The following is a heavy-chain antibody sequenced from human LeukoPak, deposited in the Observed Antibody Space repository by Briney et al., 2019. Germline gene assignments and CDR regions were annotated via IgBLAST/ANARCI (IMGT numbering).Heavy chain of an antibody. CDR3: ARGGYYYDSSGYSDMDV. CDR2: INHSGST. D-gene: IGHD3-22*01. Sequence: SETLSLTCAVYGGSFSGYYWSWIRQPPGKGLEWIGEINHSGSTNYNPSLKSRVTISVDTSKNQFSLKLSSVTAADTAVYYCARGGYYYDSSGYSDMDVWGKGTTVTVSS. CDR1: GGSFSGYY. J-gene: IGHJ6*03. V-gene: IGHV4-34*01.